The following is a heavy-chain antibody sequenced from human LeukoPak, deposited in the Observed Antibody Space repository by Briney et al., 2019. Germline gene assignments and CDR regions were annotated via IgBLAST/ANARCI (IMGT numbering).Heavy chain of an antibody. J-gene: IGHJ4*02. Sequence: GRSMRLSCAAAGFTSTDHYMDCVRQAPGKWMGWVGRSINRAQRYTTDYSGSVGGRFTIARDDSKNSLYLQMRSLKTEDTAVYYCIRGESSSDWHFDYWGQGTLVTVSS. CDR2: SINRAQRYTT. D-gene: IGHD6-19*01. CDR3: IRGESSSDWHFDY. V-gene: IGHV3-72*01. CDR1: GFTSTDHY.